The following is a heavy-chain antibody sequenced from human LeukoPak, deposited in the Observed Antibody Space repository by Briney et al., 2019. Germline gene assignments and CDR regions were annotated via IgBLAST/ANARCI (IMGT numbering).Heavy chain of an antibody. CDR2: IYHSGST. J-gene: IGHJ5*02. CDR3: ARDDPTAEGWFDP. Sequence: PSETLSLTCAVSGYSISSGYYWGWIRQPPGKGLEWIGSIYHSGSTYYNPSLKSRVTISVDTSKNQFSLKLSSVTAADTAVYYCARDDPTAEGWFDPWGQGTLVTVSS. V-gene: IGHV4-38-2*02. CDR1: GYSISSGYY.